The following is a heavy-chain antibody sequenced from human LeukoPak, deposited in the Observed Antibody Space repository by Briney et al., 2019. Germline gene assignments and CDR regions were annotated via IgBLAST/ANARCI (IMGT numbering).Heavy chain of an antibody. CDR3: ARDSGTAYYYASGTYYYDAFDF. CDR1: GFTFSSYA. D-gene: IGHD3-10*01. CDR2: IRQDESEK. Sequence: PGGSLRLSCAASGFTFSSYAMSWVRQAPGKGLEWVANIRQDESEKYYAGYVKGRFTISRDNAKNSLYLQMNSLRAEDTAVYYCARDSGTAYYYASGTYYYDAFDFWGQGTTVTVSS. J-gene: IGHJ3*01. V-gene: IGHV3-7*01.